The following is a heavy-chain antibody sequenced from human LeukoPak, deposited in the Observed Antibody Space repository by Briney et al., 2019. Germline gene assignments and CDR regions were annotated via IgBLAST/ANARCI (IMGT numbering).Heavy chain of an antibody. CDR3: AREFRGWQDTTVVYYFAY. Sequence: GGSLRLSYVVSGFTFSDSYMSWIRQAPGKGLEWVSQISSSGSSIQYADSVKGRFTISRDNAKNSLYLQMDSLRAEDTAVYYCAREFRGWQDTTVVYYFAYWGQGTLVTVSS. D-gene: IGHD3-10*01. CDR1: GFTFSDSY. CDR2: ISSSGSSI. V-gene: IGHV3-11*01. J-gene: IGHJ4*02.